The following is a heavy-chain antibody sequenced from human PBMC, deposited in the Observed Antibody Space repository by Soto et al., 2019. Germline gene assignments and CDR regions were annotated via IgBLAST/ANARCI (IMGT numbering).Heavy chain of an antibody. V-gene: IGHV1-69*13. D-gene: IGHD5-12*01. CDR1: GGTFSSYA. CDR2: IIPIFGTA. J-gene: IGHJ4*02. CDR3: ARVSRGYSGYEISSYFDY. Sequence: GASVKVSCTASGGTFSSYAISWVRQAPGQGLEWMGGIIPIFGTANYAQKFQGRVTITADESTSTAYMELSSLRSEDTAVYYCARVSRGYSGYEISSYFDYWGQGTLVTSPQ.